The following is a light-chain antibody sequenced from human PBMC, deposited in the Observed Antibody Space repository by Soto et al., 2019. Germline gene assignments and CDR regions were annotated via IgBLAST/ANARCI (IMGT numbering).Light chain of an antibody. J-gene: IGLJ1*01. V-gene: IGLV2-14*01. Sequence: QSALAQPASVSGSPGQSITISCTGSSNDVGRYSYVSWYQQHPGKIPKLIIYEVSLRPSGISDRFSASKSGNTASLTISGLQAEDEADYYCASYTSDTSRLFGTGTQLTVL. CDR3: ASYTSDTSRL. CDR2: EVS. CDR1: SNDVGRYSY.